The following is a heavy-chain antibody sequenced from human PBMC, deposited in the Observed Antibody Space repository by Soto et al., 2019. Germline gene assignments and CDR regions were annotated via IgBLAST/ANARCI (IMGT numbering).Heavy chain of an antibody. CDR1: GGSISSSSYY. CDR2: LSYSGST. D-gene: IGHD3-16*01. J-gene: IGHJ6*03. Sequence: QLQLQESGPGLVKPSETLSLTCPVSGGSISSSSYYWGWIRQPPGKGLEWIGSLSYSGSTYYNPSLKSRLHISVDTSKHHYSLKLSSVTAADTAVYYCARVMIAFVGVSGYYYYYYMDVWGKETTVTVSS. CDR3: ARVMIAFVGVSGYYYYYYMDV. V-gene: IGHV4-39*02.